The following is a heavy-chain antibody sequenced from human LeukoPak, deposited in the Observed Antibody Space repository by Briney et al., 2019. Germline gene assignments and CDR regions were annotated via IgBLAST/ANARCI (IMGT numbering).Heavy chain of an antibody. J-gene: IGHJ5*02. V-gene: IGHV3-30-3*01. Sequence: SGGSLRLSCAASGFTLRSCAMHGGRQTPEKGLEWVAVISYNGSTKYYADSVKGRFTISRDNSKNTLYLQMHSLRAEDTAVYYGSRDARLGTGRWRWFDPWGQGNPGTVSS. CDR3: SRDARLGTGRWRWFDP. CDR1: GFTLRSCA. CDR2: ISYNGSTK. D-gene: IGHD6-13*01.